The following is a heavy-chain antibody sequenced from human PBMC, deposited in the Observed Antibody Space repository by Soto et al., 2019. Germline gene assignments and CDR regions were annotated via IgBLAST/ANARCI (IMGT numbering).Heavy chain of an antibody. CDR1: GSSMTTYY. D-gene: IGHD3-22*01. J-gene: IGHJ5*02. Sequence: SGTLSLTCSVSGSSMTTYYWHWIRQAPGKGLEWMGIGNNNGSGSTDYNPSLRSRVTLSVDTSKNQFSLKLSSVTAADTAVYYCAGSRRHYYDSSGYNNWFDPWGQGTLVTVSS. CDR3: AGSRRHYYDSSGYNNWFDP. V-gene: IGHV4-4*08. CDR2: NNGSGST.